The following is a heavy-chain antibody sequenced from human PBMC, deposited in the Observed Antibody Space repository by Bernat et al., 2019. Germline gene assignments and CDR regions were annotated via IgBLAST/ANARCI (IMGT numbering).Heavy chain of an antibody. CDR3: ARIVPDAFDI. V-gene: IGHV3-30*03. CDR2: ISYDGSNK. Sequence: QVQLVESGGGVVQPGRSLRLSCAASGFTFSSYGMHWVRQAPGKGLEWVAVISYDGSNKYYADSVKGRFTISRDNSKNTLYLQMNSLRAEDTAVYYCARIVPDAFDIWGQGTMVTVSS. J-gene: IGHJ3*02. CDR1: GFTFSSYG. D-gene: IGHD1-26*01.